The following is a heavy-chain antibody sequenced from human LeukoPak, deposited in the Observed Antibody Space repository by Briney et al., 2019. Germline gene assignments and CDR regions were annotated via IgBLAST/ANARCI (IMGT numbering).Heavy chain of an antibody. D-gene: IGHD2-21*02. CDR3: AKDMSGGDCPDY. CDR2: ISSSGSTI. CDR1: GFTFSSYE. Sequence: GGSLRLSCAASGFTFSSYEMNWVRQAPGKGLEWVSYISSSGSTIYYAKSVKGRFTIFRDNSKNTLYLQMNSLRAEDTAVYYCAKDMSGGDCPDYWGQGTLVTVSS. V-gene: IGHV3-48*03. J-gene: IGHJ4*02.